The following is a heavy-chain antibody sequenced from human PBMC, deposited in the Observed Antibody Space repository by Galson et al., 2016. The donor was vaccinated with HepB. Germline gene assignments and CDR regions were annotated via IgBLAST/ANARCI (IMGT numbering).Heavy chain of an antibody. Sequence: SLRLSCAASGFNLSDYNMNWVRQVPGKGLEWISYISSGSRIIYYADSVKGRSTISRDNAKSSLYLQMNSLRDEDTAVYYCVRERGYSGYSYFYYLDVWGKGTTVTVSS. CDR2: ISSGSRII. V-gene: IGHV3-48*02. CDR1: GFNLSDYN. CDR3: VRERGYSGYSYFYYLDV. D-gene: IGHD5-12*01. J-gene: IGHJ6*03.